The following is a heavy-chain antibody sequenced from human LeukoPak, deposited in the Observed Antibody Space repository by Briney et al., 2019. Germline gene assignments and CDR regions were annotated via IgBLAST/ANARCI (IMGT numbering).Heavy chain of an antibody. J-gene: IGHJ4*02. Sequence: PGGSLRLSCAASGFTFSNNAMSWVRQAPGKGLEWASATSTSGGSAYYADSVKGRFTISRDNSKNTLSLLLSSLRAEDTAVYYCAKDRYSYAFEYSDSWGQGTLVTVSS. D-gene: IGHD5-18*01. V-gene: IGHV3-23*01. CDR3: AKDRYSYAFEYSDS. CDR1: GFTFSNNA. CDR2: TSTSGGSA.